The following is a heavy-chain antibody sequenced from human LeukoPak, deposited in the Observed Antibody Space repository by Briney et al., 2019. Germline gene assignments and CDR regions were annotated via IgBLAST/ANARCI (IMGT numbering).Heavy chain of an antibody. Sequence: GASVKVSCKASGYTFTSYDINWVRQATGQGLEWMGWMNPNSGNTGYAQKFQGRVTITRNTSISTAYMELGSLRSEDTAVYYCARDSSGWYESDYWGQGTLVTVSS. CDR1: GYTFTSYD. CDR2: MNPNSGNT. V-gene: IGHV1-8*03. J-gene: IGHJ4*02. D-gene: IGHD6-19*01. CDR3: ARDSSGWYESDY.